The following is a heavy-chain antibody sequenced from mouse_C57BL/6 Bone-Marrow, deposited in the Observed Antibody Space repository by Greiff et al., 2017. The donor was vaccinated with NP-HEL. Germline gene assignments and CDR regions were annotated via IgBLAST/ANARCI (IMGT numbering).Heavy chain of an antibody. D-gene: IGHD3-1*01. CDR3: SRDRGLDY. J-gene: IGHJ2*01. Sequence: EVMLVESGGGLVKPGGSLKLSCAASGFTFSSYAMSWVRQTPEKRLEWVATISDGGSYTYYPDNVKGRFTISRDNAKNNLYLQMSHLKSEDTAIYYCSRDRGLDYWGQGTTLTVSS. V-gene: IGHV5-4*01. CDR2: ISDGGSYT. CDR1: GFTFSSYA.